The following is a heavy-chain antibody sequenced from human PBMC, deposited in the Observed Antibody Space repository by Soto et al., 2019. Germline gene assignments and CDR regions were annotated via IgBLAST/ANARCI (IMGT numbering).Heavy chain of an antibody. D-gene: IGHD3-3*01. CDR2: ISGSGGST. CDR1: GFTFSSYA. J-gene: IGHJ6*02. V-gene: IGHV3-23*01. Sequence: PGGSLRLSCAASGFTFSSYAMSWVRQAPGKGLEWVSAISGSGGSTYYADSVKGRFTISRDNSKNTLYLQMNSLRAEDTAVYYCARASFLVYYYYYGMDVWGQGTTVTVSS. CDR3: ARASFLVYYYYYGMDV.